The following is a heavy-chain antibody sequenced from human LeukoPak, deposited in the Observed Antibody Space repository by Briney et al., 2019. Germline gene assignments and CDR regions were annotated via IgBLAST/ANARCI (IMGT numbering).Heavy chain of an antibody. CDR2: ISAYNGNT. D-gene: IGHD6-19*01. V-gene: IGHV1-18*01. CDR1: GYTFTSYG. Sequence: LWASVKVSCKASGYTFTSYGISWVRQAPGQGLEWMGWISAYNGNTNYAQKLQGRVTMTTDTSTSTAYMELRSLRSDDTAVYYCARDPPGVAVAGTLGEEDFDYWGQGTLVTVSS. J-gene: IGHJ4*02. CDR3: ARDPPGVAVAGTLGEEDFDY.